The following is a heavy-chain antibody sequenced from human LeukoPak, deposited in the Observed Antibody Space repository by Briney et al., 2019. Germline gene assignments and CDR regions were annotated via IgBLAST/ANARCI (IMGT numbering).Heavy chain of an antibody. CDR2: IIPIFGTA. CDR1: GGTFSSYA. D-gene: IGHD2-2*01. V-gene: IGHV1-69*05. J-gene: IGHJ3*02. CDR3: ATSYARGSAGFDT. Sequence: GASVKVSCKASGGTFSSYAISWVRQAPGQGLEWMGGIIPIFGTANYAQKFQGRVTITTDESTSTAYMELTSLKSDDTAVYYYATSYARGSAGFDTWGQGTMVIVSS.